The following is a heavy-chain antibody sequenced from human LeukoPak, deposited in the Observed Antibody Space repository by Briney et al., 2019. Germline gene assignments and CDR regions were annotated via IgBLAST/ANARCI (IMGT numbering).Heavy chain of an antibody. CDR1: GYTFSGTGWY. V-gene: IGHV1-2*02. D-gene: IGHD3-10*01. CDR2: IYPNNGAT. Sequence: ASVKVSCKASGYTFSGTGWYLYWLRQAPGQGLECMGWIYPNNGATAYAQKFQGRFAMTRDTSITTAYMELSRLRPDDTAVYYCARDGPAQMVDFDYWDQGTLVTVSS. CDR3: ARDGPAQMVDFDY. J-gene: IGHJ4*02.